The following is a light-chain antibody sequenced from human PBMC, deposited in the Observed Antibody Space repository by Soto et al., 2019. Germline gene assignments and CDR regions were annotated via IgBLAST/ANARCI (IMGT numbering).Light chain of an antibody. CDR2: GAS. Sequence: EIVMTQSPPSLSVSPGDTATLSCRASQSIATNLAWYQQKPGQAPRLLIYGASTRATGIPARFSGSGSGTEFTLTISGLQSDDLAVYYCQQFDGWPPWTFGQGTKVDFK. CDR3: QQFDGWPPWT. V-gene: IGKV3-15*01. CDR1: QSIATN. J-gene: IGKJ1*01.